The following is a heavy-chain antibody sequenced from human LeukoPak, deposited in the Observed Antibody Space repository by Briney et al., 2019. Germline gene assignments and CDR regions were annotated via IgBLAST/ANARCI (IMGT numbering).Heavy chain of an antibody. CDR3: ARVVRGVVTSNWFDP. Sequence: SETLSLTCTVSGDSFNTYYWTWIRQTPGKELEWIGFVASSGTSNYNPSLKSRVSISIDTSKNQFSLALTSVTPADTAVYYCARVVRGVVTSNWFDPWGQGTLVSVSS. V-gene: IGHV4-59*01. CDR2: VASSGTS. CDR1: GDSFNTYY. D-gene: IGHD2-21*02. J-gene: IGHJ5*02.